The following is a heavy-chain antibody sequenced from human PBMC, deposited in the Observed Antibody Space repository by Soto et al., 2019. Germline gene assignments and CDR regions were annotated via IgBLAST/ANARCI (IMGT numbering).Heavy chain of an antibody. Sequence: EGQLVESGGGLVQPGGSLRLSCAASGFSFSDYSMNWVRQAPGRGLEWVSYISRTSRAIYYADSVKGRFTISRDNAKNSLDLHLRSLRGAGTAVYYCAPSYGGARPGFGGQGTLVTGSS. CDR3: APSYGGARPGF. V-gene: IGHV3-48*01. CDR1: GFSFSDYS. D-gene: IGHD3-10*01. CDR2: ISRTSRAI. J-gene: IGHJ4*02.